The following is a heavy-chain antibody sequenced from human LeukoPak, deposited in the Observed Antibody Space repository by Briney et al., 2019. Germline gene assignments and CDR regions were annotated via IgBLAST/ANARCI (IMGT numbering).Heavy chain of an antibody. D-gene: IGHD3-22*01. V-gene: IGHV4-59*12. CDR1: GGSISSYY. CDR2: IYYSGST. Sequence: SETLSLTCTVSGGSISSYYWSWIRQPPGKGLEWIGYIYYSGSTNYNPSLKSRVTISVDTSKNQFSLKLSSVTAADTAVYYCARVHDSSGYYYYYYYYMDVWGKGTTVTISS. CDR3: ARVHDSSGYYYYYYYYMDV. J-gene: IGHJ6*03.